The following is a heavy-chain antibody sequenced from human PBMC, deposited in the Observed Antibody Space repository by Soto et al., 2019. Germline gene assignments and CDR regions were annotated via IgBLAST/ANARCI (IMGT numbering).Heavy chain of an antibody. D-gene: IGHD1-20*01. CDR2: IYSGGST. J-gene: IGHJ6*02. V-gene: IGHV3-66*01. Sequence: GGSLRLSCAASGFTVSSNYMSWVRQAPGKGLEWVSVIYSGGSTYYADSVKGRFTISRDNSKNTLYLQMNSLRAEDTAVYYFARDPSPYNWNYHYYGMDVWGQGTTVTVSS. CDR1: GFTVSSNY. CDR3: ARDPSPYNWNYHYYGMDV.